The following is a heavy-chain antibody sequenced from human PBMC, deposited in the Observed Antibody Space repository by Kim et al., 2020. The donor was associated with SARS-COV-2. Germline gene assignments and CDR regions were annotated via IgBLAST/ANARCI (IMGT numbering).Heavy chain of an antibody. V-gene: IGHV1-69*06. CDR3: ASRGANYCDSSGYYPVPFDY. J-gene: IGHJ4*02. CDR1: GGTFSSYA. CDR2: IIPIFGTA. D-gene: IGHD3-22*01. Sequence: SVKVSCKASGGTFSSYAISWVRQAPGQGLEWMGGIIPIFGTANYAQKFQGRVTITADKSTSTAYMELSSLRSEDTAVYYCASRGANYCDSSGYYPVPFDYWGQTSLVTVS.